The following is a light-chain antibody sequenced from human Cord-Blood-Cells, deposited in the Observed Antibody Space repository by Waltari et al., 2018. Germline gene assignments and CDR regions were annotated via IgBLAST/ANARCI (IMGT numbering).Light chain of an antibody. Sequence: EIVLTQSPATLSLSPGERAPLSCRASQSVSSYLAWYQQKPGQAPRLLIYAASNRATGIPARFSGSGSGTDFTLTISSLEPEDLAVYYCQQRSNWPRITFGQGTRLEIK. CDR3: QQRSNWPRIT. J-gene: IGKJ5*01. CDR1: QSVSSY. CDR2: AAS. V-gene: IGKV3-11*01.